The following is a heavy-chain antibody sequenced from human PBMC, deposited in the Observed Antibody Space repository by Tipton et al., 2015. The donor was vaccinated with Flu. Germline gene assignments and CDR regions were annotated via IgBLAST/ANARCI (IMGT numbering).Heavy chain of an antibody. D-gene: IGHD5-12*01. J-gene: IGHJ4*02. CDR2: IIPILGIA. V-gene: IGHV1-69*01. CDR3: SRPPIPYGGSSRGPYYFDY. CDR1: GGTFSNFG. Sequence: QLVQSGAEVKKPGSSVKVSCKASGGTFSNFGFSWVRQAPGQGLEWMGGIIPILGIAIYAQNFQGRVTITANESTSTAYMELSSLRSEDTAVYYCSRPPIPYGGSSRGPYYFDYWGQGTLVTVSS.